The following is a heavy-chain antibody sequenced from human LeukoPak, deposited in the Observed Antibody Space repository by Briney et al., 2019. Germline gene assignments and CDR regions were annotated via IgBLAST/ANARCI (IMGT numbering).Heavy chain of an antibody. D-gene: IGHD3-22*01. CDR3: AGDSSGYYYRNDAFDI. V-gene: IGHV4-34*01. Sequence: SETLSLTCAVYGGSFSGYYWSWIRQPPGKGLEWIGEINHSGSTNYNPSLKSRVTISVDTSKNQFSLKLSSVTAADTAVYYCAGDSSGYYYRNDAFDIWGQGTMVTVSS. CDR1: GGSFSGYY. CDR2: INHSGST. J-gene: IGHJ3*02.